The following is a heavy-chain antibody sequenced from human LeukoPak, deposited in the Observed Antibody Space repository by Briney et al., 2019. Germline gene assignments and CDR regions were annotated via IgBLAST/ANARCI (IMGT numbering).Heavy chain of an antibody. J-gene: IGHJ4*02. CDR1: GGSFSSYY. V-gene: IGHV4-34*01. D-gene: IGHD3-22*01. CDR3: ARLIYYDSSGYLDY. Sequence: PSETLSPTCAVYGGSFSSYYWSWIRQSPGKGLEWIGKINYSGSANYNPSLKSRVTISVDMSKNQFSLKLSSVTAADTAVYYCARLIYYDSSGYLDYWGQGTLVTVSS. CDR2: INYSGSA.